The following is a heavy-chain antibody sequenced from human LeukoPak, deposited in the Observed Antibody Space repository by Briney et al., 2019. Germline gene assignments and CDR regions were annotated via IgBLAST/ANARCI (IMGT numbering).Heavy chain of an antibody. CDR2: ISGSGGST. Sequence: GGSLRLSCAASGFTFSSYAMSWVRQAPGKGLEWVSAISGSGGSTYYADSVKGRFTISRHNSKNTLYLQMNSLRAEDTAVYYCARGGQQLAHFDYWGQGTLVTVSS. V-gene: IGHV3-23*01. CDR3: ARGGQQLAHFDY. CDR1: GFTFSSYA. J-gene: IGHJ4*02. D-gene: IGHD6-13*01.